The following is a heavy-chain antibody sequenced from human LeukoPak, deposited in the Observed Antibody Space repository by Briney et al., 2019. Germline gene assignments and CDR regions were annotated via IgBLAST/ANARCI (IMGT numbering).Heavy chain of an antibody. V-gene: IGHV4-34*01. CDR1: GGSFSGYY. J-gene: IGHJ3*02. Sequence: SETLSLTCAVYGGSFSGYYWSWIRQPPGKGLEWIGEINHSGSTNYNPSLKSRVTISVDTSKNQFSLKLSSVTAADTAVYYCASFQQQDDPFDIWGQGTMVTVSS. CDR3: ASFQQQDDPFDI. CDR2: INHSGST. D-gene: IGHD6-13*01.